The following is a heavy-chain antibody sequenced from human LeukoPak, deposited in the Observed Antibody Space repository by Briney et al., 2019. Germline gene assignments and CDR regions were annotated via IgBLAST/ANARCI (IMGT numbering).Heavy chain of an antibody. CDR2: IKQDGSEK. V-gene: IGHV3-7*01. CDR3: AELGITMIGGV. Sequence: SGGSLRLSCVASGFTFSNYWMSWVRQAPGKGLEWVANIKQDGSEKNYADSVKGRFTISRDNAKNSLYLQMNSLRAEDTAVYYCAELGITMIGGVWGKGTTVTISS. J-gene: IGHJ6*04. CDR1: GFTFSNYW. D-gene: IGHD3-10*02.